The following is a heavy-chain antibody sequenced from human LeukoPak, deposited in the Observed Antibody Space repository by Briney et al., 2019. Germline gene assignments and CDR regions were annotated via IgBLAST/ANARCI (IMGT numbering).Heavy chain of an antibody. J-gene: IGHJ4*02. Sequence: SETLSLTCTVSGGSISSYSWNWIRQPPGKGLEWIGYISYTGSTNYNPSLKSRVTIAVDTSKNQFSLKLTSVTAADTAVYFCARGEDFERYYLAYWGQGTLVTVSS. CDR3: ARGEDFERYYLAY. V-gene: IGHV4-59*01. CDR2: ISYTGST. D-gene: IGHD3-9*01. CDR1: GGSISSYS.